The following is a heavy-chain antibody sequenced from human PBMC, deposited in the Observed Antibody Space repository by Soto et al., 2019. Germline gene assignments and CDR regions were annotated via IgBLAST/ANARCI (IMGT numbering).Heavy chain of an antibody. CDR1: GGSISGYY. J-gene: IGHJ5*02. CDR3: ASLGKVFNWFDP. CDR2: IYHGGST. V-gene: IGHV4-59*08. D-gene: IGHD1-26*01. Sequence: SETLSLTCTVSGGSISGYYWSWIRQSPGKGLGWIGYIYHGGSTNYNPSLRSRVSISVDTSRNQFSLTLSSVTAADTAVYYCASLGKVFNWFDPWGQGTLVTVSS.